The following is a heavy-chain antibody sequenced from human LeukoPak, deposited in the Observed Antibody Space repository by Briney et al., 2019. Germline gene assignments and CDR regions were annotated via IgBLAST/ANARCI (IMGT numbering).Heavy chain of an antibody. J-gene: IGHJ4*02. CDR2: IYYSGST. V-gene: IGHV4-39*07. CDR3: ARVPYGGNSGNY. D-gene: IGHD4-23*01. CDR1: GGSISSSSYY. Sequence: SETLSLTCTVSGGSISSSSYYWGWIRQPPGKGLEWIGSIYYSGSTYSNPSLKSRVTISVDTSKNQFSLKLSSVTAADTAVYYCARVPYGGNSGNYWGQGTLVTVSS.